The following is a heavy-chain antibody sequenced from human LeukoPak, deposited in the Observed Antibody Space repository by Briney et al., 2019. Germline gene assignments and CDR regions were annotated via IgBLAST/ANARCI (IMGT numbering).Heavy chain of an antibody. D-gene: IGHD3-22*01. Sequence: PSETLSLTCTVSGGSISRYYWSWIRQPPGKGLEWMGYMYCSGSTNYNPSLERRVTIPVSTSKNHTSLKQSSVTGGDTPAEYFGRGSGSLDYWGQGALVSVS. CDR2: MYCSGST. J-gene: IGHJ4*02. V-gene: IGHV4-4*08. CDR3: GRGSGSLDY. CDR1: GGSISRYY.